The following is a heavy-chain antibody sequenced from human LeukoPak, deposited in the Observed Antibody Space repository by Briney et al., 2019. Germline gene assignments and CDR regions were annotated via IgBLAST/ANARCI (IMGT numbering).Heavy chain of an antibody. Sequence: SETLSLTCAVYGGSFSGCYWSWIRQPPGKGLEWIGEINHSGSTNYNPSLKSRVTISVDTSKNQFSLKLSSVTAADTAVYYCARGRYSSGWYDYWGQGTLVTVSS. CDR1: GGSFSGCY. CDR3: ARGRYSSGWYDY. J-gene: IGHJ4*02. D-gene: IGHD6-19*01. V-gene: IGHV4-34*01. CDR2: INHSGST.